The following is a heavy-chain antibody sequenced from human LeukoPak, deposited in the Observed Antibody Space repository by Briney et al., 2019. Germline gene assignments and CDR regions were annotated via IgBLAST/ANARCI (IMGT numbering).Heavy chain of an antibody. Sequence: GGSLRLSCAASGFTFSSYAMSWVRQAPGKGLEWVSAISGSGGSTYYADSVKGRFTISGDNSKNTLYLQMNSLRAEDTAVYYCAKGQFPHSSGYYEYYYYGMDVWGQGTTVTVSS. J-gene: IGHJ6*02. CDR3: AKGQFPHSSGYYEYYYYGMDV. D-gene: IGHD3-22*01. CDR2: ISGSGGST. CDR1: GFTFSSYA. V-gene: IGHV3-23*01.